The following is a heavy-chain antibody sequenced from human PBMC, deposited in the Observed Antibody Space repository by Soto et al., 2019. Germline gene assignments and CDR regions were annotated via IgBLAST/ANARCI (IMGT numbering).Heavy chain of an antibody. J-gene: IGHJ4*02. CDR1: GGSISSGGYS. Sequence: PSETLSLTCAASGGSISSGGYSWSWIRQPPGKGLEWIGYIYHSGSTYYNPSLKSRVTISVDRSKNQFSLKLSSVTAADTAVYYCARGVGPLRIYYYDSYYFDYWGQGTLVTVSS. D-gene: IGHD3-22*01. CDR3: ARGVGPLRIYYYDSYYFDY. V-gene: IGHV4-30-2*01. CDR2: IYHSGST.